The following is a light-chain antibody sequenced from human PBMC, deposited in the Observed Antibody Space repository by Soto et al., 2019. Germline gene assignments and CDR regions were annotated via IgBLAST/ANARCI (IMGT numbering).Light chain of an antibody. CDR2: DAS. CDR3: QQYNSPKWT. CDR1: QSISSW. Sequence: DIQMTQSPSTLSASVGDRVTITCRASQSISSWLAWYQQKPGKAPKLLIYDASSLESGVPSRFSGSGSGTEFILTISSLQPDDFATYYCQQYNSPKWTFGQGTKV. J-gene: IGKJ1*01. V-gene: IGKV1-5*01.